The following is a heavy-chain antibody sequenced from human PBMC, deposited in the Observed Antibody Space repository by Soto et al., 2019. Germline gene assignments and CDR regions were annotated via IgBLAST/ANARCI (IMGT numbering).Heavy chain of an antibody. D-gene: IGHD5-12*01. CDR3: AKDRGYSGYDNWFDS. J-gene: IGHJ5*01. CDR1: GFTFSSYA. CDR2: ISGSGDTT. V-gene: IGHV3-23*01. Sequence: EVQLLESGGGLVQPGGSLRLSCAASGFTFSSYAMSWVRQAPGQGLEWVSAISGSGDTTYYADSVKGRFTISRDNSDDTLHLQMNSLRAEDTAVFYCAKDRGYSGYDNWFDSWGQGTLVTVSS.